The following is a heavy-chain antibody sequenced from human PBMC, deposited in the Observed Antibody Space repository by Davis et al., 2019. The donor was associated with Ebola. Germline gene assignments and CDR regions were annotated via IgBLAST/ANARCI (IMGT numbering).Heavy chain of an antibody. Sequence: AASVKVSCKASGYTFTSYDIHWVRQAPGQGLEWMGWMNPNSGNTGYAQKFQGRVTMTRNTSISTAYMELSSLRSEDTAVYYCARGVFNYGTFNWFDPWGQGILATVSS. CDR3: ARGVFNYGTFNWFDP. D-gene: IGHD3-10*01. CDR1: GYTFTSYD. J-gene: IGHJ5*02. V-gene: IGHV1-8*01. CDR2: MNPNSGNT.